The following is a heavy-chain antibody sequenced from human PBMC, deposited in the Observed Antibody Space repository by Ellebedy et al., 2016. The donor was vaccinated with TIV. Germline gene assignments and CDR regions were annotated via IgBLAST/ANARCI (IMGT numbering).Heavy chain of an antibody. CDR1: GFTSSSYA. CDR2: ISYDGSNK. D-gene: IGHD3-22*01. CDR3: ARDVAEITMIVVGYYYYYYGMDV. Sequence: GESLKISCAASGFTSSSYAMHWVRQAPGKGLEWVAVISYDGSNKYYADSVKGRFTISRDNSKNTLYLQMNSLRAEDTAVYYCARDVAEITMIVVGYYYYYYGMDVWGQGTTVTVSS. J-gene: IGHJ6*02. V-gene: IGHV3-30-3*01.